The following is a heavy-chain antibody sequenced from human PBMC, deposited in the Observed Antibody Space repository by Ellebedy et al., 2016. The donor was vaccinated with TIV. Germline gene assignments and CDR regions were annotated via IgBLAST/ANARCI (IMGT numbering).Heavy chain of an antibody. CDR1: GFTFSSYA. J-gene: IGHJ4*02. CDR3: AKDVRYLTFDY. CDR2: ISGSGGST. Sequence: GGSLRLXXAASGFTFSSYAMSWVRQAPGKGLEWVSAISGSGGSTYYADSVKGRFTISRDNSKNTLYLQMNSLRAEDTAVYYCAKDVRYLTFDYWGQGTLVTVSS. V-gene: IGHV3-23*01. D-gene: IGHD1-26*01.